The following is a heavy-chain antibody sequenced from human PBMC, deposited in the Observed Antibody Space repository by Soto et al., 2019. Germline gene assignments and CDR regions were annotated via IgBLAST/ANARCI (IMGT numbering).Heavy chain of an antibody. D-gene: IGHD1-1*01. V-gene: IGHV1-69*01. Sequence: VQLVQSGAEVKKPGSSVKLSCKASGGTFNRYTISWVRQAPGQGLEWMGGIIPIFGTANYAQKFQGRVAMSADESTSAAYMELRSLRSEDTAVYYCALWGFRDGNNSKYNYSGMDVWGQGTTVTVSS. J-gene: IGHJ6*02. CDR1: GGTFNRYT. CDR3: ALWGFRDGNNSKYNYSGMDV. CDR2: IIPIFGTA.